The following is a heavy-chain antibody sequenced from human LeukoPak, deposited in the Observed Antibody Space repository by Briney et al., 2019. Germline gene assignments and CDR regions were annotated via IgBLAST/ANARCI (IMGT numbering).Heavy chain of an antibody. CDR3: ARKRYSYGNDAFDI. Sequence: SETLSLTCTVSGGSISSGDYYWSWIRQPPGKGLEWIGYIYYSGSTYYNPSHKSRVTISVDTSKNQFSLKLSSVTAADTAVYYCARKRYSYGNDAFDIWGQGTMVTVSS. V-gene: IGHV4-30-4*01. CDR1: GGSISSGDYY. D-gene: IGHD5-18*01. J-gene: IGHJ3*02. CDR2: IYYSGST.